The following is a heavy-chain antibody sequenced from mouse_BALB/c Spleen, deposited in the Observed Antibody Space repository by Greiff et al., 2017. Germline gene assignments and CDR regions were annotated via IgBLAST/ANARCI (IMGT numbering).Heavy chain of an antibody. Sequence: VQLQESGAELVRPGVSVKISCKGSGYTFTDYAMHWVKQSHAKSLEWIGVISTYYGDASYNQKFKGKATMTVDKSSSTAYMELARLTSEASAIYYCARASYGEVHFDYWGQGTTLTVSS. CDR1: GYTFTDYA. V-gene: IGHV1S137*01. CDR3: ARASYGEVHFDY. D-gene: IGHD1-1*01. J-gene: IGHJ2*01. CDR2: ISTYYGDA.